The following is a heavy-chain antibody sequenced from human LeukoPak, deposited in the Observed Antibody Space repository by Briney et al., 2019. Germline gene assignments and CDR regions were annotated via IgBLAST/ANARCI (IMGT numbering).Heavy chain of an antibody. Sequence: LVKVSCKASGGTFSSYAISWVRQAPGQGLEWMGRIIPIFGTANYAQKFQGRVTITTDESTSTAYMELSSLRSEDTAVYYCACRPYCDGDCSIWWFDPWGQGTLVTVSS. CDR1: GGTFSSYA. CDR3: ACRPYCDGDCSIWWFDP. CDR2: IIPIFGTA. J-gene: IGHJ5*02. D-gene: IGHD2-21*02. V-gene: IGHV1-69*05.